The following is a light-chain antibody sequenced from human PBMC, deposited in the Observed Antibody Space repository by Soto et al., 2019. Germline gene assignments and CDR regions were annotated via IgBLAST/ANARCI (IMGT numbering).Light chain of an antibody. CDR3: QQYDNWPLT. CDR1: QSFDSN. V-gene: IGKV3D-15*01. CDR2: GAS. J-gene: IGKJ4*01. Sequence: EIVMTQSPATLSVSPGERATLSCRASQSFDSNLAWYQQKPGQAPRLLIFGASTRATGIPARFSGSGSGTDFTLTISSLQSEDFGVYFCQQYDNWPLTFGGGTKVDIK.